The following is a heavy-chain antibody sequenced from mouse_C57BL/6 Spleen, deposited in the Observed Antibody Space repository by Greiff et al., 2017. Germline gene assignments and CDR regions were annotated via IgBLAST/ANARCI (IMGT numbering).Heavy chain of an antibody. CDR3: TQGYFDV. CDR2: IDPENGDT. CDR1: GFNIKDDY. Sequence: VQLQQSGAELVRPGASVKLSCTASGFNIKDDYMHWVKQRPEQGLEWIGWIDPENGDTEYASKFQGKATITADTSSNTAYLQLSSLTSEYTAVYYCTQGYFDVWGTGTTVTVSS. V-gene: IGHV14-4*01. J-gene: IGHJ1*03.